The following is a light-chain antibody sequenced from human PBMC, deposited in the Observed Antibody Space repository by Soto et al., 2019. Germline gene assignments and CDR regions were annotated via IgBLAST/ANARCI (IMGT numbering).Light chain of an antibody. CDR1: SSDVGGYNY. CDR3: SSYTSSSTVV. J-gene: IGLJ2*01. Sequence: QSALTQPASVSGSPGQTITISCTGTSSDVGGYNYVSWYQQHPGKAPKLMIYEVSNRPSGVSNRFSGSKSGTTASLTISGLEAEDEYDYYCSSYTSSSTVVFGGGTKVTVL. CDR2: EVS. V-gene: IGLV2-14*01.